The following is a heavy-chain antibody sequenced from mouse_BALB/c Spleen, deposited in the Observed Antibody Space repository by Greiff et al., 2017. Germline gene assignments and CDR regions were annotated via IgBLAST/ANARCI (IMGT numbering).Heavy chain of an antibody. Sequence: EVNLVESGGDLVKPGGSLKLSCAASGFTFSSYGMSWVRQTPDKRLEWVATISSGGSYTYYPDSVKGRFTISRDNAKNTLYLQMSSLKSEDTAMYYCASLYYDYFAYWGQGTLVTVSA. CDR1: GFTFSSYG. CDR2: ISSGGSYT. J-gene: IGHJ3*01. CDR3: ASLYYDYFAY. V-gene: IGHV5-6*01. D-gene: IGHD2-4*01.